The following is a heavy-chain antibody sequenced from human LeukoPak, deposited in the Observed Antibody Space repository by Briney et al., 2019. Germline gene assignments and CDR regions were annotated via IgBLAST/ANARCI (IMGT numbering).Heavy chain of an antibody. Sequence: GGSLRLSCAASGFTFSSYSMNWVRQAPGKGLEWVSSISSSSSYIYYADSVKSRFTISRDNAKNSLYLQMNSLRAEDTAVYYCARDGPLDYFDYWGQGTLVTVSS. J-gene: IGHJ4*02. D-gene: IGHD3/OR15-3a*01. CDR1: GFTFSSYS. V-gene: IGHV3-21*01. CDR2: ISSSSSYI. CDR3: ARDGPLDYFDY.